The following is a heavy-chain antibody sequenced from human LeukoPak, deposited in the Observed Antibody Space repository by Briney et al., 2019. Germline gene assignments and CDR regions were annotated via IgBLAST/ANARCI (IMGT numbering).Heavy chain of an antibody. J-gene: IGHJ3*02. D-gene: IGHD4-17*01. CDR2: IYPGDSDT. V-gene: IGHV5-51*01. CDR3: ARQRYGDSAFDI. CDR1: GYSFTNYW. Sequence: GESLKISCEGSGYSFTNYWIGWVRQMPGKGLEWMGVIYPGDSDTSYSPSFQGQVTVSADKSISTAYLQWSSLKASDTAMYYCARQRYGDSAFDIWGKGTMVTVSS.